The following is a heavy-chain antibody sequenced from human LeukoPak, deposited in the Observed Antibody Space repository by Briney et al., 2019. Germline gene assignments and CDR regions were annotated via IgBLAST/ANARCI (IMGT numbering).Heavy chain of an antibody. CDR2: INAGNGNT. J-gene: IGHJ4*02. Sequence: GASVKVSCKVSGYTLTELSMHWVRQAPGQRLEWMGWINAGNGNTKYSQEFQGRVTITRDTSASTAYMELSSLRSEDMAVYYCARGAPGYSSSWIIDYWGQGTLVTVSS. CDR1: GYTLTELS. D-gene: IGHD6-13*01. V-gene: IGHV1-3*03. CDR3: ARGAPGYSSSWIIDY.